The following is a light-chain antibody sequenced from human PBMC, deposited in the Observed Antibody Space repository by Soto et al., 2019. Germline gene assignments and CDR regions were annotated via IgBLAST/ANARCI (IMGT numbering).Light chain of an antibody. CDR3: HQCCRSLLFT. J-gene: IGKJ3*01. CDR1: QSVSSSY. CDR2: SAS. Sequence: EIVLTQSPGTLSLSPGEIATLSCRASQSVSSSYLAWYQQKPGQAPRLLIYSASSRATGIPDRFSGSGSGTDFKLTSSRLEREDFAVYYCHQCCRSLLFTCGPGTKVDI. V-gene: IGKV3-20*01.